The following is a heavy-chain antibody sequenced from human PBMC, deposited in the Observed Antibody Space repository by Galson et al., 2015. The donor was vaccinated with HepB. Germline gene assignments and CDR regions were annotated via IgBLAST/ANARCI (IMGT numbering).Heavy chain of an antibody. CDR2: INPSGSAA. J-gene: IGHJ4*02. CDR1: GFTFSDFW. D-gene: IGHD2-21*01. Sequence: SLRLSCAASGFTFSDFWMHWVRQAPGERPVWVARINPSGSAAGYADSVKGRFTLSRDNTRCTLYLQLDSLRGDDTAVYYCARDVIAVVPGAPPTLDHWGQGTLVTVSS. V-gene: IGHV3-74*01. CDR3: ARDVIAVVPGAPPTLDH.